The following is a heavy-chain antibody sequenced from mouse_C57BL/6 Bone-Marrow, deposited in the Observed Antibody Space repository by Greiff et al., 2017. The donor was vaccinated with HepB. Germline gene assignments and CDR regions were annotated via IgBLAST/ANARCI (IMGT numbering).Heavy chain of an antibody. V-gene: IGHV1-64*01. Sequence: QVQLQQPGAELVKPGASVKLSCKASGYTFTSYWMHWVKQRPGQGLEWIGMIHPNSGSTNYNEKFKSKATLTVDKSSSTAYMQLSSLTSDDSAVYYCTRRGIHDYALYYWGQGTTLTVSS. CDR3: TRRGIHDYALYY. CDR2: IHPNSGST. CDR1: GYTFTSYW. D-gene: IGHD2-4*01. J-gene: IGHJ2*01.